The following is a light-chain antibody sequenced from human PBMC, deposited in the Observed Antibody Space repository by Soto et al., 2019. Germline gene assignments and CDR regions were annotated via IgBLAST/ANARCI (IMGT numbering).Light chain of an antibody. CDR1: QGIANF. Sequence: IQLTQSPSSLSASVGDRVTISCRASQGIANFLAWYQQKPGKAPKLLIYGASTLQSGVPSRFSGSGSGTDFTLTFSSLHPEDFATYYYLQLNSFPIPFGPGTKVDI. J-gene: IGKJ3*01. V-gene: IGKV1-9*01. CDR2: GAS. CDR3: LQLNSFPIP.